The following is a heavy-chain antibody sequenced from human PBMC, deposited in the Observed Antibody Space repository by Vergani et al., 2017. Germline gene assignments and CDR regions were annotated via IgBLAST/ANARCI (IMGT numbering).Heavy chain of an antibody. D-gene: IGHD5-12*01. Sequence: VQLLESGGGLVQPGGSLRLSCAASGFSFSDFYMGWIRQAPGKGLEWISYISGTSRTTFYADSVKGRFSISRDNAKNLVHLQMTRLRSEDTAVYYCAREDDSGYEHGLDVWGQGTTVIVSS. CDR3: AREDDSGYEHGLDV. V-gene: IGHV3-11*04. CDR1: GFSFSDFY. J-gene: IGHJ6*02. CDR2: ISGTSRTT.